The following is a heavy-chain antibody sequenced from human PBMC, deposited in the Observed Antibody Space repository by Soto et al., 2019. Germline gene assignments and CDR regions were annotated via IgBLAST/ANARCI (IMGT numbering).Heavy chain of an antibody. J-gene: IGHJ4*02. CDR2: IWYDGSNK. Sequence: QVQLVESGGGVVQPGRSLRLSCAASGFTFSSYGMHWVRQATGKGLVSVAVIWYDGSNKYYADSVKGRFTISRDNSKNTLYLQMNSLRAEVMAVYYCARSLIVDTAMVTLDYWGQGTLVTVSS. D-gene: IGHD5-18*01. CDR3: ARSLIVDTAMVTLDY. CDR1: GFTFSSYG. V-gene: IGHV3-33*01.